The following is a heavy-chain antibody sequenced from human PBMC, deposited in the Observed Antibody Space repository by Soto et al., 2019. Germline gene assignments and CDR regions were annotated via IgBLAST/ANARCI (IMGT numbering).Heavy chain of an antibody. CDR2: IKHDGSEK. CDR3: AREFLEWLLQYYYYGMDV. CDR1: GFTFSSYW. J-gene: IGHJ6*02. D-gene: IGHD3-3*01. Sequence: PVGSLRLSCAASGFTFSSYWMSWVRQAPGKGLEWVANIKHDGSEKYYVDSVKGRFTISRDNAKNSLYLQMNSLRAEDTAVYYCAREFLEWLLQYYYYGMDVWGQGTTVTVSS. V-gene: IGHV3-7*01.